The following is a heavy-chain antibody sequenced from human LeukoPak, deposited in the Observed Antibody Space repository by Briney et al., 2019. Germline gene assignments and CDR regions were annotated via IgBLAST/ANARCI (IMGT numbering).Heavy chain of an antibody. J-gene: IGHJ4*02. Sequence: VASVKVSCKASGYTFTGYYMHWVRQAPGQGLEWMGWINPNSGGTNYAQKFQGRVTMTRDTSISTAYMELSRLRSDDTAVYYCAIDYGELMWVSVYWGQGTLVTVSS. CDR3: AIDYGELMWVSVY. V-gene: IGHV1-2*02. D-gene: IGHD4-17*01. CDR1: GYTFTGYY. CDR2: INPNSGGT.